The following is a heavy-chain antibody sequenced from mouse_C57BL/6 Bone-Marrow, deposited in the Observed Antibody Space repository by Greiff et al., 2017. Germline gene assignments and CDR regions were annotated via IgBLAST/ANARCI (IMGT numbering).Heavy chain of an antibody. V-gene: IGHV2-5*01. CDR2: IWRGGST. J-gene: IGHJ4*01. CDR3: AEKPGSSYVYAMDY. CDR1: GFSLTSYG. D-gene: IGHD1-1*01. Sequence: QVQLQQSGPGLVQPSQSLSITCTVSGFSLTSYGVHWVRQSPGKGLEWLGVIWRGGSTDYNAAFMSRLSITKDNSKSQVFFKMNSLQADDTAIYYCAEKPGSSYVYAMDYWGQGTSVTVSS.